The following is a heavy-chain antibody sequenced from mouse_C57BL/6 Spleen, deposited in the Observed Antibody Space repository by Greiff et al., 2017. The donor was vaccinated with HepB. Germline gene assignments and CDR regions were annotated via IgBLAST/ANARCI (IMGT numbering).Heavy chain of an antibody. D-gene: IGHD1-1*01. V-gene: IGHV1-82*01. CDR2: IYPGDGDT. CDR1: GYAFSSSW. J-gene: IGHJ3*01. CDR3: ARSVGSSPWFAY. Sequence: VQLQESGPELVKPGASVKISCKASGYAFSSSWMNWVKQRPGKGLEWIGRIYPGDGDTNYNGKFKGKATLTADKSSSTAYMQLSSLTSEDSAVSFCARSVGSSPWFAYWGQGTLVTVSA.